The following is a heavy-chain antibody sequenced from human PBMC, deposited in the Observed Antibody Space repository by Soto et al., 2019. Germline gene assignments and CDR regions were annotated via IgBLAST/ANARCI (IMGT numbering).Heavy chain of an antibody. V-gene: IGHV1-18*01. D-gene: IGHD3-10*01. J-gene: IGHJ6*02. CDR1: GYSFTSYG. CDR2: ISAYNGNT. CDR3: ARDNGFGESDV. Sequence: QVQLVQSGAEVKKPGASVKVSCKASGYSFTSYGISWVRQAPGQGLEWMGWISAYNGNTNYAQKLQCRVTMTTDTSTSTADMELRSLISDDTAVYYCARDNGFGESDVWGQGTTVTVSS.